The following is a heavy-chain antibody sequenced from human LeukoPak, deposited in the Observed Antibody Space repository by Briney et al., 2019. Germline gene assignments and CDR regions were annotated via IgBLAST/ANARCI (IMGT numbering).Heavy chain of an antibody. CDR1: GFTFSTYS. V-gene: IGHV3-21*01. J-gene: IGHJ4*02. CDR2: ISSSGSYI. CDR3: ARGTSDYYDSSGYLVNYFDY. D-gene: IGHD3-22*01. Sequence: PGGSLRLSCAASGFTFSTYSMNWVRQAPGKGLEWVSSISSSGSYIYYAQSVKGRFTISRDNAKNSLHLQMNSLRAEDTAVYYCARGTSDYYDSSGYLVNYFDYWGQGTLVTVSS.